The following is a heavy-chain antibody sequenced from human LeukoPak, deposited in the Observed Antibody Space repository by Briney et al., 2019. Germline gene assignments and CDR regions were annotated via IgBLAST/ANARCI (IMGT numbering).Heavy chain of an antibody. CDR3: TRGDGSGWFDYFDY. D-gene: IGHD6-19*01. Sequence: GGSLRLSCTASGFTFGDYAMSWVRQAPGKGLEWVGFIRSKAYGGTTEYAASVKGRFTISRDDSKSIAYLQMNSLKTEDTAVYYCTRGDGSGWFDYFDYWGQGTLVTVSS. V-gene: IGHV3-49*04. CDR1: GFTFGDYA. CDR2: IRSKAYGGTT. J-gene: IGHJ4*02.